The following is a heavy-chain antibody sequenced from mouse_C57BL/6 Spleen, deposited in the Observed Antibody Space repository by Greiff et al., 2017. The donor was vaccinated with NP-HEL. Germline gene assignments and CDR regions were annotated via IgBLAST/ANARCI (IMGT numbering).Heavy chain of an antibody. Sequence: EVQLQESGAELVRPGASVKLSCTASGFNITDDYMHWVKQRPEQGLEWIGWIDPENGDTEYASKFQGKATITADTSSNTAYLQLSSLTSEDTAVYYCTYYYGSSWAMDYWGQGTSVTVSS. V-gene: IGHV14-4*01. CDR1: GFNITDDY. D-gene: IGHD1-1*01. CDR2: IDPENGDT. J-gene: IGHJ4*01. CDR3: TYYYGSSWAMDY.